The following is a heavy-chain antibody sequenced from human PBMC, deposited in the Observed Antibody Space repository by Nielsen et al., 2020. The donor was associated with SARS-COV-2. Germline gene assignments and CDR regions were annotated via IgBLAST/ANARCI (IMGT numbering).Heavy chain of an antibody. CDR2: ISGSGGST. J-gene: IGHJ6*02. V-gene: IGHV3-23*01. D-gene: IGHD2-2*01. CDR3: ATSTYCSSTSCYAYYHYYGMDV. Sequence: VRQAPGKGLEWVSAISGSGGSTYYADSVKGRFTISRDNSKNTLYLQMNSLRAEDTAVYYCATSTYCSSTSCYAYYHYYGMDVWGQGTTVTVSS.